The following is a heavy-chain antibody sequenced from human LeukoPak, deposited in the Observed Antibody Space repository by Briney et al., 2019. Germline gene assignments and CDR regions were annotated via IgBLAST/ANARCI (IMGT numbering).Heavy chain of an antibody. CDR1: GGTFSSYS. Sequence: SSVKVSCQASGGTFSSYSISWVRQPPGQGLEWMGGVIRIFCTANYAHKFQGRIKITADEFKSTDYMALSSLRSEDTAVYYCARRVRGGYSYGDYYYGMDVWGKGTTVTVSS. D-gene: IGHD5-18*01. J-gene: IGHJ6*04. CDR3: ARRVRGGYSYGDYYYGMDV. V-gene: IGHV1-69*01. CDR2: VIRIFCTA.